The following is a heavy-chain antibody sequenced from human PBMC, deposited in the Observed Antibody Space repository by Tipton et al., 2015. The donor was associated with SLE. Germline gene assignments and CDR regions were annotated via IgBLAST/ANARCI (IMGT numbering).Heavy chain of an antibody. J-gene: IGHJ4*02. D-gene: IGHD3-3*01. Sequence: TLSLTCTVSGGSIRTYYWSWIRQTPGKGLEWIGYMYYSGSTNYNPSLKSRVTISVDTSKNQFSLKLSSVTAADTAVYYCASSYDFWSGYSLYWGQGTLVTVSS. CDR3: ASSYDFWSGYSLY. CDR1: GGSIRTYY. V-gene: IGHV4-59*12. CDR2: MYYSGST.